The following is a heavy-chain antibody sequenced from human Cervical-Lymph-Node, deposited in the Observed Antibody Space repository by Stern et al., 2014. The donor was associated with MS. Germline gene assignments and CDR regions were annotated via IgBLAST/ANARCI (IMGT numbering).Heavy chain of an antibody. V-gene: IGHV3-33*01. CDR2: ISYDGSNK. D-gene: IGHD3-3*01. Sequence: VQLLESGGGVVQPGTSLRLSCDASGFTFSSYDIHWVRQAPGKGLEWVAVISYDGSNKYHGDSVKGRFTISRDNSKNTLFLQMNSLRVEDTAVYYCARGAFRHYDSRSCPDHWGQGTLVAVSS. J-gene: IGHJ5*02. CDR1: GFTFSSYD. CDR3: ARGAFRHYDSRSCPDH.